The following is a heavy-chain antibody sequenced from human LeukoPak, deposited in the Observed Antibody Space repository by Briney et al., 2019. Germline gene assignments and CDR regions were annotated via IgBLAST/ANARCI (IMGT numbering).Heavy chain of an antibody. CDR3: ARARQNPYFEERRRGNWFDP. V-gene: IGHV4-38-2*02. Sequence: SETLSLTCTVSGYSISSGCYWGWIRQPPGKGLEWIGDINHNGGTNYNPSLKSRVTISVDTSKNQFSLKLSSVTAADTAVYYCARARQNPYFEERRRGNWFDPWGQGTLVTVSS. J-gene: IGHJ5*02. CDR2: INHNGGT. CDR1: GYSISSGCY. D-gene: IGHD3-9*01.